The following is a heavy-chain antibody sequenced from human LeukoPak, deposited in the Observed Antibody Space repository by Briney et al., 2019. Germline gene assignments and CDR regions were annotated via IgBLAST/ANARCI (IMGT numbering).Heavy chain of an antibody. CDR2: ISNYNGDT. CDR3: ARDRLSQAANAFDI. D-gene: IGHD5-18*01. Sequence: GASVKVSCKASGYTFTSYGISWVRQAPGQGLEWVGWISNYNGDTNYAQKFQGRVTMTTDTSTSTAYMELRSLRSDDTAVYYCARDRLSQAANAFDIWGQGTMVTVSS. J-gene: IGHJ3*02. CDR1: GYTFTSYG. V-gene: IGHV1-18*01.